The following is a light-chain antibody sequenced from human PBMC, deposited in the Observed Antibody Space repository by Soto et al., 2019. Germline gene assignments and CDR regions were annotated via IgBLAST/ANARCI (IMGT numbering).Light chain of an antibody. Sequence: QAVVTQEPSLTVSPGGTVTLTCGSSTGAVTSGHYPYWFQQKPGQAPRTLIYDTSNKHSWTPARFSGSLLGGKAALTLSGAQPEDEAEYYCLLSYSGPHVVFGVGTKLTVL. CDR2: DTS. V-gene: IGLV7-46*01. CDR1: TGAVTSGHY. J-gene: IGLJ2*01. CDR3: LLSYSGPHVV.